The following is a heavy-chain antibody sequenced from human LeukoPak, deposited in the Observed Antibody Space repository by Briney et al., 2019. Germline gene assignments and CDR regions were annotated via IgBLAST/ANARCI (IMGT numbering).Heavy chain of an antibody. V-gene: IGHV3-74*01. J-gene: IGHJ4*02. CDR2: INSDGSST. CDR3: ARRDTAMAFDY. CDR1: GFTFSSYW. Sequence: GGSLRLSCAASGFTFSSYWMHWVRQAPGEGLVWVSRINSDGSSTSYADSVKGRFTISRDNAKNTLYLQMNSLRAEDTAVYYCARRDTAMAFDYWGQGTLVTVSS. D-gene: IGHD5-18*01.